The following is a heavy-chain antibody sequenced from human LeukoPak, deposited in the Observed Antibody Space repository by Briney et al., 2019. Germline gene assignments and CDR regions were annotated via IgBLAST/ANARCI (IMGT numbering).Heavy chain of an antibody. CDR2: IIPIFGTA. CDR1: GYTFTGYY. Sequence: SVKVSCKASGYTFTGYYMHWVRQAPGQGLEWMGGIIPIFGTANYAQKFQGRVTITADKSTSTAYMELSSLRSEDTAVYYCARGGHEYQLLYMFDPWGQGTLVTVSS. J-gene: IGHJ5*02. CDR3: ARGGHEYQLLYMFDP. V-gene: IGHV1-69*06. D-gene: IGHD2-2*02.